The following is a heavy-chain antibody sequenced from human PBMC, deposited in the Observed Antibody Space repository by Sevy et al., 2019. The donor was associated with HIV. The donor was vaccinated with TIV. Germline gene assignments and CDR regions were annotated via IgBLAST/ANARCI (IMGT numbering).Heavy chain of an antibody. D-gene: IGHD3-3*01. CDR1: GGSFSSYY. CDR3: AREMEAFDI. CDR2: IYTSGST. Sequence: SETLSLTCTVSGGSFSSYYWNWIRQPAGKGLDWIGRIYTSGSTHYNPSLKSRITMSVDTSKNQFSLKLSSVTAADTAVYYCAREMEAFDIWGQGTMVTVSS. J-gene: IGHJ3*02. V-gene: IGHV4-4*07.